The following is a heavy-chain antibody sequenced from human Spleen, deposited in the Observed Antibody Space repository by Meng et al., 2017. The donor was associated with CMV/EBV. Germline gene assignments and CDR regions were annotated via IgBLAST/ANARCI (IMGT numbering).Heavy chain of an antibody. J-gene: IGHJ5*02. CDR3: ARDRNRNWFDA. D-gene: IGHD1-14*01. Sequence: CTVSGGSISGGDYYWNWIRQHTGKGLEWIGYIYYSGSTYYNPSLKSRVIILVDTSKNQFSLELSSVTAADTAVYFCARDRNRNWFDAWGQGTLVTVSS. V-gene: IGHV4-31*03. CDR2: IYYSGST. CDR1: GGSISGGDYY.